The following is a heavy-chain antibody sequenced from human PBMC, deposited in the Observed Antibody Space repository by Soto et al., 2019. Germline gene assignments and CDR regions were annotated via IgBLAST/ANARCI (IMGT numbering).Heavy chain of an antibody. CDR2: IDPTGGNR. Sequence: ASVKVSCKASGYSITYNYMHWVRQAPGKGLEWMGTIDPTGGNRNYAQKFQGRLTMTRDTSTSTVYMELSSLTSDDTAVYYCARVQIWRDLVWWFYPLGQGTVVPVSA. V-gene: IGHV1-46*01. CDR3: ARVQIWRDLVWWFYP. J-gene: IGHJ5*02. D-gene: IGHD3-16*01. CDR1: GYSITYNY.